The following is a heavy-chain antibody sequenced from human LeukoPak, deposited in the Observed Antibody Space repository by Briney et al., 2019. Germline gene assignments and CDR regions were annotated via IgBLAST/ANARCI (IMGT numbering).Heavy chain of an antibody. CDR2: IYYSGST. J-gene: IGHJ4*02. CDR1: GGSISSGGYY. Sequence: SSETLSLTCTVSGGSISSGGYYWSWIRQHPGKGLEWIGYIYYSGSTYYNPSLKSRVTISVDTSKNQFSLKLSSVTAADTAVYYCARGGATTVTFDYWGRGTLVTVSS. V-gene: IGHV4-31*03. D-gene: IGHD4-11*01. CDR3: ARGGATTVTFDY.